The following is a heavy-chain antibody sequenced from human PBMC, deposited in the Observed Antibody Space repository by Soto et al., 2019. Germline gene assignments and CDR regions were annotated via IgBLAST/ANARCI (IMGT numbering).Heavy chain of an antibody. J-gene: IGHJ6*03. CDR2: IYYSGST. Sequence: SETLSLTCTVSGGSISSYYWSWIRQPPGKGLEWIGYIYYSGSTNYNPSLKSRVTISVDTSKNQFSLKLSSVTAADTAVYYCARSGEGYYYYYYMDVWGKGTTVTVSS. CDR1: GGSISSYY. CDR3: ARSGEGYYYYYYMDV. D-gene: IGHD4-17*01. V-gene: IGHV4-59*01.